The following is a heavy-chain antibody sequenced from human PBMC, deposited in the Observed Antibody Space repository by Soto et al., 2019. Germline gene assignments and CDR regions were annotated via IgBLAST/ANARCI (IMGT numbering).Heavy chain of an antibody. Sequence: ASVKVSCKASGYTFTSYGISWVRQAPGQGLEWMGWISAYNGNTNYAQKLQGRVTMTTDTSTSTAYMELRSLRSDDTAVYYCASLFFVVEPAAEFSYYYYYRDFGGKGTTVPVSS. CDR3: ASLFFVVEPAAEFSYYYYYRDF. V-gene: IGHV1-18*01. CDR1: GYTFTSYG. D-gene: IGHD2-2*01. CDR2: ISAYNGNT. J-gene: IGHJ6*03.